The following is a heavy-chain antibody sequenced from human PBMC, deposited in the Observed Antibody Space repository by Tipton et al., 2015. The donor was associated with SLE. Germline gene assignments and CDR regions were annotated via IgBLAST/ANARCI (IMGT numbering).Heavy chain of an antibody. J-gene: IGHJ3*02. D-gene: IGHD7-27*01. CDR3: ARGGWGSDAFDI. CDR1: GLTFSNAW. CDR2: VKSKVDGGTT. Sequence: QLVQSGGGLVKPGESLRLSCTASGLTFSNAWMSWVRQAPGKGLEWVGRVKSKVDGGTTDYPAPVKGRFTISREDSKDTLYLQMDSLRAEDTAVYYCARGGWGSDAFDIWGQGTMVTVSS. V-gene: IGHV3-15*05.